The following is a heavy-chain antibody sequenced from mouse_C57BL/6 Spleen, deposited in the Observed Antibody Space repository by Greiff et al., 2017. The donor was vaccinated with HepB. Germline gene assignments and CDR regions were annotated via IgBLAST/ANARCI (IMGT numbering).Heavy chain of an antibody. J-gene: IGHJ2*01. CDR2: IWWDDDK. V-gene: IGHV8-8*01. CDR1: GFSLSTFGMG. D-gene: IGHD2-1*01. Sequence: QVTLKESGPGILQPSQTLRLTCSFSGFSLSTFGMGVGWIRQPSGKGLEWLAHIWWDDDKYYNPALKSRLTIAKDTSNNQVFLKIAKVDTADTATYYCSRIAELYYGNYFDDWGQGTTLTVSS. CDR3: SRIAELYYGNYFDD.